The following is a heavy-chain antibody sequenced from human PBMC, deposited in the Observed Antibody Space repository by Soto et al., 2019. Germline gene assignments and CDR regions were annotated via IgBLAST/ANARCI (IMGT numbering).Heavy chain of an antibody. D-gene: IGHD6-13*01. J-gene: IGHJ5*02. CDR1: VGSISIGVYY. CDR2: IHHSGIT. V-gene: IGHV4-30-2*01. Sequence: PSETLCFTCVLSVGSISIGVYYWSWIRQPPGKGLEWIGYIHHSGITYYNPCLKSRVTISVDMSKNQFSLKLSSVTAEDTAVYYCAPDSSSGNWLDPWGQGTLVT. CDR3: APDSSSGNWLDP.